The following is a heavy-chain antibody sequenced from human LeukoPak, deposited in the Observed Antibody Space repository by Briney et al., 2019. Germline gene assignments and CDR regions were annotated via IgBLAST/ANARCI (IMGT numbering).Heavy chain of an antibody. CDR2: IYYSGST. CDR3: ARGTIVAAETNYYYYYGMDV. V-gene: IGHV4-31*03. D-gene: IGHD5-12*01. Sequence: PSQTLCLTCTVSGGSISSGGYYWSWIRQHPGKGLEWIGYIYYSGSTNYNPSLKSRVTISVDTSKNQFSLKLSSVTAADTAVYYCARGTIVAAETNYYYYYGMDVWGQGTTVTVSS. CDR1: GGSISSGGYY. J-gene: IGHJ6*02.